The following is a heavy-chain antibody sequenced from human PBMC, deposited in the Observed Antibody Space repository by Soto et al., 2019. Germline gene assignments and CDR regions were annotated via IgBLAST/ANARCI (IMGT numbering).Heavy chain of an antibody. CDR3: ARVGEEDGYPHY. V-gene: IGHV3-33*01. J-gene: IGHJ4*02. Sequence: ESGGGVVQPGRSLRLSCAASGFTFSSYGMHWVRQAPGKGLEWVAVIWYDGSNKYYADSVKGRFTISRDNSKNTLYLQMNSLRAEDTAVYYCARVGEEDGYPHYWGQGTLVTVSS. CDR1: GFTFSSYG. CDR2: IWYDGSNK. D-gene: IGHD3-16*01.